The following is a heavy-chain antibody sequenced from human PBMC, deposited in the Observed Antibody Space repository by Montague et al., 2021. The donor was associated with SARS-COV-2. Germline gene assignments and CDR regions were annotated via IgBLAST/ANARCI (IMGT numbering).Heavy chain of an antibody. CDR3: AHRKVLAAAWDY. Sequence: PALVKPTQTLTLTCTFSGFSLSTSGVGVGWIRQPPGKALEWLALIYWDDDKRYSPSLKSRLTITKVTSKNQVVLTMTNMDPVDTATYYCAHRKVLAAAWDYWGQGALVTVSS. J-gene: IGHJ4*02. V-gene: IGHV2-5*02. CDR1: GFSLSTSGVG. CDR2: IYWDDDK. D-gene: IGHD6-13*01.